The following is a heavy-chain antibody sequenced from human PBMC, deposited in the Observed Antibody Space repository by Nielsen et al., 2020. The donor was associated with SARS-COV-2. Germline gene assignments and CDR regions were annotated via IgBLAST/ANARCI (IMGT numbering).Heavy chain of an antibody. D-gene: IGHD3-9*01. Sequence: SETLSLTCTVSGGSISSSSYYWGWIRQPPGKGLEWIGSIYHSGSTYYNPSLKSRVTISVDTSKNQFSLKLSSVTAADTAVYYCARFLYDILTGNNWFDPWGQGTLVTVSS. CDR3: ARFLYDILTGNNWFDP. J-gene: IGHJ5*02. CDR2: IYHSGST. CDR1: GGSISSSSYY. V-gene: IGHV4-39*07.